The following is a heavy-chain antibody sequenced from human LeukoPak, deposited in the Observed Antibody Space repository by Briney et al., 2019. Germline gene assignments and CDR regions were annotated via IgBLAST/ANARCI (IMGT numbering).Heavy chain of an antibody. V-gene: IGHV4-61*02. CDR2: IYTSGST. D-gene: IGHD3-16*02. Sequence: SQTLSLTCTVPGGSISSGSYYWSWIRQPAGKGLEWIGRIYTSGSTNYNPSLKSRVTISVDTSKNQFSLKLSSVTAADTAVYYCARDAEYYDYVWGSYRLVYFDYWGQGTLVTVSS. CDR3: ARDAEYYDYVWGSYRLVYFDY. J-gene: IGHJ4*02. CDR1: GGSISSGSYY.